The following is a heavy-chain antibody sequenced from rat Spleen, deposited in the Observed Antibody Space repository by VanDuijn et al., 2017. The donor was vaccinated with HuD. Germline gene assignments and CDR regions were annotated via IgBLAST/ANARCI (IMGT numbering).Heavy chain of an antibody. CDR3: ASRRGPWFAY. J-gene: IGHJ3*01. CDR1: GFTFNNYW. D-gene: IGHD1-1*01. Sequence: EVQLVESGGGLVQPGRSLKLSCIASGFTFNNYWMTWIRQAPGKGLEWVASITNIAGRTHYPDSVKGRFTISRDNAKSTLYLQMNSLRSEDTATYYCASRRGPWFAYWGQGTLVTVSS. CDR2: ITNIAGRT. V-gene: IGHV5-31*01.